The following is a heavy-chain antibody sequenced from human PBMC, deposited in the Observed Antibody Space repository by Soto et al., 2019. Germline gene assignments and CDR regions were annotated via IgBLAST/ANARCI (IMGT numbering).Heavy chain of an antibody. J-gene: IGHJ6*02. CDR1: GVTFNTYA. CDR3: ARIKPPDRAGRPPYYYYYYGLDV. D-gene: IGHD6-6*01. V-gene: IGHV1-69*06. Sequence: SVKVSCRASGVTFNTYAISWVRQAPGQGLEWMGGIIPIFGTASYAQNFQGRVTITADKSTNTAYMELTSLISEDTGVYYCARIKPPDRAGRPPYYYYYYGLDVWGQGTTVTVS. CDR2: IIPIFGTA.